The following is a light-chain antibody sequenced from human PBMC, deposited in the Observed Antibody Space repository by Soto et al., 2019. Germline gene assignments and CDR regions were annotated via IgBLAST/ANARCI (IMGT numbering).Light chain of an antibody. J-gene: IGKJ5*01. CDR3: QQYNSYSPIT. Sequence: DIQMTQSPSSLSASVGDRVTITCQSSQDISNHLNWYQQKPGKAPRLLIYDASNLETGVPSRFSGSGSGTEFTLTIRSLQPDDFATYYCQQYNSYSPITFGQGTRREIK. V-gene: IGKV1-33*01. CDR1: QDISNH. CDR2: DAS.